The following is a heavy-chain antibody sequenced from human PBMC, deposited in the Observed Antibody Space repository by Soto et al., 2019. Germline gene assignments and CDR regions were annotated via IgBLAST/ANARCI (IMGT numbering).Heavy chain of an antibody. D-gene: IGHD3-16*01. CDR3: AGEPRGGAYDMDV. CDR1: RLTFSTYD. CDR2: IWSDGSRQ. J-gene: IGHJ6*02. V-gene: IGHV3-33*01. Sequence: SLRLSFAASRLTFSTYDMHWVRQAPGKGLEWVALIWSDGSRQFYGDSVKGRFTISRDNSKNTLSLQMNSLRVEDTAIYYCAGEPRGGAYDMDVWGQGTTVTVSS.